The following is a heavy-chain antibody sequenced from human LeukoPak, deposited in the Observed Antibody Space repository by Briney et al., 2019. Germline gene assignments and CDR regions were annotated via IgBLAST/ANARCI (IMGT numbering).Heavy chain of an antibody. CDR2: MNPNSGNT. CDR3: ARDVENPTWFGELNSYYYHYMDV. Sequence: GASVKVSCKASGYTFTSYDINWVRQATGQGLEWMGWMNPNSGNTGYAQKFQGRVTITRNTSISTAYMELSSLRSEDTAVYYCARDVENPTWFGELNSYYYHYMDVWGKGTTVTISS. J-gene: IGHJ6*03. V-gene: IGHV1-8*03. D-gene: IGHD3-10*01. CDR1: GYTFTSYD.